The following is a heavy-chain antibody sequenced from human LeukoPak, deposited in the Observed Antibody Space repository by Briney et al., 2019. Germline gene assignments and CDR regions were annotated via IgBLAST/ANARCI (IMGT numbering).Heavy chain of an antibody. D-gene: IGHD4-17*01. V-gene: IGHV1-3*01. CDR2: INAGNGNT. CDR3: ARGADYGDYYFDY. J-gene: IGHJ4*02. Sequence: ASVKVSCKASGYTFTSYAMHWVRQAPGQRLEWMGWINAGNGNTKYSQKFQGRVTITRDTSASTAYMELSSLRSEDTAVYYCARGADYGDYYFDYWGQGTLATVSS. CDR1: GYTFTSYA.